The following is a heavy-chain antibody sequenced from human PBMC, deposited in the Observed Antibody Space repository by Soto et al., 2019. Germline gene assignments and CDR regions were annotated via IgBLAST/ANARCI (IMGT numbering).Heavy chain of an antibody. CDR2: IYWDDDN. CDR1: GFSLSTSVVG. J-gene: IGHJ4*02. CDR3: AHKGAGVPDFDY. D-gene: IGHD1-26*01. V-gene: IGHV2-5*02. Sequence: SGPTLVNPTQTLTLTCTFSGFSLSTSVVGVGLSLQPRGKGLEWLAVIYWDDDNRYSPSLSSGLTVTKGTCEGQVVLTMTNMDPXDTATYYCAHKGAGVPDFDYWGQGTLVTVSS.